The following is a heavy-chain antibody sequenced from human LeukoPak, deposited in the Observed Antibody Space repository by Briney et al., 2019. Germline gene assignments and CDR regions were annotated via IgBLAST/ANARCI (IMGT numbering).Heavy chain of an antibody. V-gene: IGHV1-18*01. D-gene: IGHD2-15*01. CDR2: ISAYNGNI. Sequence: ASVKVSCKASGYTFISYGITWVRQAPGQGLEWLGWISAYNGNIDYAQKLQGRVTLTTDTSTSTAYMEVRSLRSDDTAVYYCARDTYCSGGSCYFGWFDPWGQGTLVTVSS. CDR3: ARDTYCSGGSCYFGWFDP. CDR1: GYTFISYG. J-gene: IGHJ5*02.